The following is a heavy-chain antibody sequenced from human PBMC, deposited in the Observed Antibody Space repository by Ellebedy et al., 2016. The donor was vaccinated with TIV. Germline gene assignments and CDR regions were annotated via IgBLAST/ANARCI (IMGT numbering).Heavy chain of an antibody. CDR2: TYYRSKWYN. D-gene: IGHD3/OR15-3a*01. CDR3: AGRGTAGTGFTY. CDR1: GDSVSSNSAA. Sequence: SETLSLTCAISGDSVSSNSAAWNWIRQSPSRGLEWLGRTYYRSKWYNDYAVSVKSRITINPDTSKNHISLQLKSVTPEDTAMYYCAGRGTAGTGFTYWGQGTLVTVSS. J-gene: IGHJ4*02. V-gene: IGHV6-1*01.